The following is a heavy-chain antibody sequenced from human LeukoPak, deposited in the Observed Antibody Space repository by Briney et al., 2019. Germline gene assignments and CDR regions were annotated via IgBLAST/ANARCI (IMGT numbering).Heavy chain of an antibody. CDR1: GFTFSSYE. D-gene: IGHD2-2*01. CDR2: ITSSGSTI. V-gene: IGHV3-48*03. Sequence: PGGSLGLSCAVSGFTFSSYEMNWVRQAPGKGLEWLSYITSSGSTIYYADSVKGRFTISRDNAKNSLYLQMNSLRAEDTAIYYCARDQGYCRSPSCAYYFDSWGREPLVTVSS. CDR3: ARDQGYCRSPSCAYYFDS. J-gene: IGHJ4*02.